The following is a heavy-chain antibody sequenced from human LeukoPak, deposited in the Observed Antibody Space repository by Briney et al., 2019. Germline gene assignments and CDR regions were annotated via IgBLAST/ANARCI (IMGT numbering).Heavy chain of an antibody. CDR3: ARHSRGRWYVFDY. V-gene: IGHV3-66*04. Sequence: GGSLRLSCAASGFTVSSNYMTWVRQALGKGLEWVSVIYSGGTTYYADSVKGRFTISRDNSNNTLYLQMNSLRAEDTAVYYCARHSRGRWYVFDYWGQGTLVTVSS. J-gene: IGHJ4*02. D-gene: IGHD6-13*01. CDR2: IYSGGTT. CDR1: GFTVSSNY.